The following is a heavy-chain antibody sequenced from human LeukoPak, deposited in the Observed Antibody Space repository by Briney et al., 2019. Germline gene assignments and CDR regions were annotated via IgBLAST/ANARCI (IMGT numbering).Heavy chain of an antibody. CDR3: ASHSYGYNH. D-gene: IGHD3-16*01. V-gene: IGHV3-7*01. J-gene: IGHJ5*02. CDR2: IKQDGSEK. CDR1: GIIITSYW. Sequence: PGGSLRLSCAASGIIITSYWMSWVRQTPGKGLEWVANIKQDGSEKSYVDSVKGRFTIFRDNARNSLYLQMNSLRAKDTAVYYCASHSYGYNHWGQGTLVIVSS.